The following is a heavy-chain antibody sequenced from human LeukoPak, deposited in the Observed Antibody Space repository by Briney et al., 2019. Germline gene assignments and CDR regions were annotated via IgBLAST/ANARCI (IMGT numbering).Heavy chain of an antibody. CDR2: IYYSGST. CDR3: ARSVFYWYFDL. Sequence: SETLSLTCTVSGGSISSSSYYWGWIRQPPGKGLEWIGSIYYSGSTYYNPSLKSRVTISVDTSKNQFSLKLSSVTAANTAVYYCARSVFYWYFDLWGRGTLVTVSS. CDR1: GGSISSSSYY. D-gene: IGHD6-19*01. V-gene: IGHV4-39*01. J-gene: IGHJ2*01.